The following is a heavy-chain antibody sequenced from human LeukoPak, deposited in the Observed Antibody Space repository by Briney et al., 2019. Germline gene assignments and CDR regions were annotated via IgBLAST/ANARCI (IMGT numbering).Heavy chain of an antibody. J-gene: IGHJ4*02. V-gene: IGHV4-59*01. CDR1: GGSISSYY. CDR2: IYYSGST. D-gene: IGHD1-26*01. Sequence: PSETLSLTCTVSGGSISSYYWSWIRQPPGKGLEWIGYIYYSGSTNYNPSLKSRVTISVDTSKNQFSLKLISVTAADTAVYYCARGGGNYGHYFDYWGQGALVTVSS. CDR3: ARGGGNYGHYFDY.